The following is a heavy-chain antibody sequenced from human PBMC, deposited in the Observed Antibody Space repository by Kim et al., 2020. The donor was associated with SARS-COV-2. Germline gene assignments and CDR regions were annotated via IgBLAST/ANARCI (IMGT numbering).Heavy chain of an antibody. CDR3: AKDSVMVRGDY. D-gene: IGHD3-10*01. Sequence: KYYADPVKGRFTISRDKSKNTLYLQMNSLRAEDTAVYYCAKDSVMVRGDYWGQGTLVTVSS. V-gene: IGHV3-30*02. CDR2: K. J-gene: IGHJ4*02.